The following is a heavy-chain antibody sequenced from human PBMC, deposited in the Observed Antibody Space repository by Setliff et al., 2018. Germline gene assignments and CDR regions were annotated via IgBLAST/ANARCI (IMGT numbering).Heavy chain of an antibody. D-gene: IGHD3-3*01. Sequence: SGPTLVNPTQTLTLTCTFSGFSLSTSGMCVSWIRQPPGKALEWLARIDWDDDKYYTTSLKTRLTISKDNSKNQVVLTMTNVDPVDTATYYCARPVSGYDFWNYWGQGTLVTVSS. CDR1: GFSLSTSGMC. J-gene: IGHJ4*02. CDR3: ARPVSGYDFWNY. V-gene: IGHV2-70*11. CDR2: IDWDDDK.